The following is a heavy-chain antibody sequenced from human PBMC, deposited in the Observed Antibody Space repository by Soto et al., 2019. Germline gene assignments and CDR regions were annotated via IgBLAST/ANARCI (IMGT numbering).Heavy chain of an antibody. J-gene: IGHJ6*02. CDR3: ARERRLGIDGMDV. CDR2: MNRNSGNT. V-gene: IGHV1-8*01. CDR1: GYTFTSDD. D-gene: IGHD7-27*01. Sequence: QVQLVQSGAEVKKPGASVKVSCKASGYTFTSDDINWVRQATGQGLEWMGWMNRNSGNTGYSQKFKGRVPMTWNTSIRTAYMELSSLRSEDTAVYYCARERRLGIDGMDVWGQGTTVTVSS.